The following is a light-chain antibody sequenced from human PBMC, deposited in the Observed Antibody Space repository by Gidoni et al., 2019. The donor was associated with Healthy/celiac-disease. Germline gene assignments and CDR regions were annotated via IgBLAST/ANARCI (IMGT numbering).Light chain of an antibody. CDR2: KAS. J-gene: IGKJ2*04. CDR1: QSISSW. Sequence: DIQMTQSPSTLSASVGDRVTITCRASQSISSWLGWYQQKPGKAPKLLIYKASSLESGVPSRFSGSGSGTEFTLTISSLQPDDFATYYCQQYNSYKCSFGQGTKLEIK. CDR3: QQYNSYKCS. V-gene: IGKV1-5*03.